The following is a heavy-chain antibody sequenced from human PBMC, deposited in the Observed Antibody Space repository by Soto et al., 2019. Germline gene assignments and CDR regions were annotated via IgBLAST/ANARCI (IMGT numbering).Heavy chain of an antibody. CDR1: GGTFSSYT. CDR2: IIPILGIA. CDR3: ASGPLYYYMDV. Sequence: SVKVTCKASGGTFSSYTISWVRQAPGQGLEWMGRIIPILGIANYAQKFQGRVTITADKSTSTAYMELSSLRSEDTAVYYCASGPLYYYMDVWGKGTTVTVSS. J-gene: IGHJ6*03. V-gene: IGHV1-69*02.